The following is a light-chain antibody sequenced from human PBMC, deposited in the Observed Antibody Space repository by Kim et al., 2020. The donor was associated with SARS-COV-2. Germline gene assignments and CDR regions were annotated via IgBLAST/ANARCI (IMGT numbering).Light chain of an antibody. V-gene: IGLV1-51*01. CDR1: SSNIDNNY. CDR2: DNS. J-gene: IGLJ3*02. CDR3: GTWDSSLSAGV. Sequence: GQKVTISCSGSSSNIDNNYVSWYQQLPGTAPKLLIYDNSKRPSGIPDRFSGSKSGTSATLGITGLQTGDEADYYCGTWDSSLSAGVFGGGTQLTVL.